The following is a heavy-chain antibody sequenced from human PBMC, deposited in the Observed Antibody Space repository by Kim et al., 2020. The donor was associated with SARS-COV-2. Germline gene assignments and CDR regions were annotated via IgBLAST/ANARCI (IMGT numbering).Heavy chain of an antibody. CDR2: INHSGST. D-gene: IGHD3-22*01. CDR1: GGSFSGYY. Sequence: SETLSLSCVVYGGSFSGYYWSWIRQPPGKGLEWIGEINHSGSTNSNPSLKSRVTISVDTSNNQFSLKLSSVTAADTAVYYCARGVINPFDYWGQGTLVTVSS. CDR3: ARGVINPFDY. V-gene: IGHV4-34*01. J-gene: IGHJ4*02.